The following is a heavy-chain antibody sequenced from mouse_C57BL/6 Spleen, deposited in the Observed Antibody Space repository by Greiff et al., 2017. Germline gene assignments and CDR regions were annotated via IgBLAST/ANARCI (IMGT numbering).Heavy chain of an antibody. CDR2: IYPSDSET. D-gene: IGHD2-12*01. CDR1: GYTFTSYW. CDR3: ARDDGGGHYYAMDY. J-gene: IGHJ4*01. Sequence: VQLQQPGAELVRPGSSVKLSCKASGYTFTSYWMDWVKQRPGQGLEWIGNIYPSDSETHYNQKFKDKAPLTVDKSSSTAYMQLSSLTSEDSAVYYCARDDGGGHYYAMDYWGQGTSVTVSS. V-gene: IGHV1-61*01.